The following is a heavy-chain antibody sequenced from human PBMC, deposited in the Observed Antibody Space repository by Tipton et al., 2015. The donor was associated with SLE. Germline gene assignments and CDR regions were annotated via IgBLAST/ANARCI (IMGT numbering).Heavy chain of an antibody. CDR3: ARAGGVTGGYFDY. CDR2: INHSGST. Sequence: TLSLTCAVYGGSFSGYYWSWIRQPPGKGLEWIGEINHSGSTYYNPSLESRVTISVDRSKNQFSLKLSSVTAADTAVYYCARAGGVTGGYFDYWGQGTLVTVSS. V-gene: IGHV4-34*01. CDR1: GGSFSGYY. J-gene: IGHJ4*02. D-gene: IGHD3-16*01.